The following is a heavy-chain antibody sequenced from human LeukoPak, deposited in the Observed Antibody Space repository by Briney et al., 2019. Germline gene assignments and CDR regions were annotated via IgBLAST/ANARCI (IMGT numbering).Heavy chain of an antibody. Sequence: PSQTLSLTCTVSGGSISSGDYYWSWIRQPPGKGLEWIGYIYYSGSTYYNPSLKSRVTISVDTPKNQFSLKLSSVTAADTAVYYCARDDALDAFDIWGQGTMVTVSS. J-gene: IGHJ3*02. CDR3: ARDDALDAFDI. CDR1: GGSISSGDYY. V-gene: IGHV4-30-4*08. CDR2: IYYSGST.